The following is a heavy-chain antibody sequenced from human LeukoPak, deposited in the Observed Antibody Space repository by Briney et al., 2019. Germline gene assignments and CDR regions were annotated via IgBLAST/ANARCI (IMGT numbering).Heavy chain of an antibody. CDR1: GGSISIYY. J-gene: IGHJ3*02. CDR2: IYYSGST. Sequence: SETLSLTCTVSGGSISIYYWSWIRQPPGKGLEWIGYIYYSGSTNYNPSLKSRVTISVDTSKNQFSLKLSSVTAADTAVYYCARDRKNAFDIWGQGTMVTVSS. V-gene: IGHV4-59*01. CDR3: ARDRKNAFDI. D-gene: IGHD1-14*01.